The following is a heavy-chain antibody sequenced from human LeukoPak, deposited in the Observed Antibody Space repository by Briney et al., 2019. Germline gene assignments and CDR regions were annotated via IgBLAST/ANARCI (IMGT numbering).Heavy chain of an antibody. V-gene: IGHV4-34*01. J-gene: IGHJ4*02. Sequence: KTSETLSLTCAVYGGSFSGYYWSWIRQPPGKGLEWIGEINHSGSTNYNPSLKSRVTISVDTSKNQFSLKLSSVTAADTAVYYCARSRGGYSYGYISSATYYFDYWGQGTLVTVSS. CDR2: INHSGST. CDR3: ARSRGGYSYGYISSATYYFDY. CDR1: GGSFSGYY. D-gene: IGHD5-18*01.